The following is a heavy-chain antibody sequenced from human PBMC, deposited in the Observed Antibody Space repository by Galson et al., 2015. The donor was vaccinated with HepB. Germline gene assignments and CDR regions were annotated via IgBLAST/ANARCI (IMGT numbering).Heavy chain of an antibody. V-gene: IGHV3-7*05. Sequence: SLRLSCAASGFTFSYYAMSWVRQAPGKGLEWVANIKEDGSEKNYVDSVKGRFTIARDNAKNSLYLQMNSLRAEDTAVYYCARVKRGEWYSFYYYGMDVWGRGTTVTVSS. CDR3: ARVKRGEWYSFYYYGMDV. D-gene: IGHD3-10*01. J-gene: IGHJ6*02. CDR1: GFTFSYYA. CDR2: IKEDGSEK.